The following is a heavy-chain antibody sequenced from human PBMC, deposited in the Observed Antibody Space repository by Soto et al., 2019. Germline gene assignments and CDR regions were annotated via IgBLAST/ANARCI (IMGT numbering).Heavy chain of an antibody. V-gene: IGHV4-59*08. Sequence: QVQLQESGPGLVKPSETLSLTCTVSGGSISSYYWSWIRQPPGKGLEWIGYIYYSGSTNYNPSLKSRVTISVDTSKNQFSLKLSSVTAADTAVYYCARHGESGYDTSYYYYYYMDVWGKGTTVTVSS. CDR1: GGSISSYY. D-gene: IGHD5-12*01. J-gene: IGHJ6*03. CDR3: ARHGESGYDTSYYYYYYMDV. CDR2: IYYSGST.